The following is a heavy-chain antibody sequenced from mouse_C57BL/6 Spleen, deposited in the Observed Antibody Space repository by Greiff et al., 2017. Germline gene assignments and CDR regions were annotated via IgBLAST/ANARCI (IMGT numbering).Heavy chain of an antibody. V-gene: IGHV1-7*01. D-gene: IGHD1-1*01. CDR2: INPSSGYT. CDR1: GYTCTRYW. CDR3: ARDYYGSSYFDV. J-gene: IGHJ1*03. Sequence: VQLQQSGAELAKPGASVKLWCKASGYTCTRYWMHWVKQRPGQGLEWIGYINPSSGYTKYNQKFKDKATLTADKSSSTAYMQLSSLTYEDSAVYYGARDYYGSSYFDVWSTGTTVTVSS.